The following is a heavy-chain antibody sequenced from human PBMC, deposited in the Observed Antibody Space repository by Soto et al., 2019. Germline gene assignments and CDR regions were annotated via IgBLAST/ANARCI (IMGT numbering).Heavy chain of an antibody. J-gene: IGHJ4*02. CDR3: ARDRVIMTY. CDR2: IKQDGSEK. D-gene: IGHD2-21*01. Sequence: EVQLLESGGGLVQPGGSLRLSCAASGLTFSSYWMSWVRQAPGKGLEWVANIKQDGSEKHYVDSVKGRFTISRDNAKNSLYLQMDSLRAEDTAVYYCARDRVIMTYWGQGTLVTVSS. V-gene: IGHV3-7*04. CDR1: GLTFSSYW.